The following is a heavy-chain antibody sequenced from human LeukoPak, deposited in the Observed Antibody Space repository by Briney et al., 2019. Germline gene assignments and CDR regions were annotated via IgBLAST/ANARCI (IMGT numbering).Heavy chain of an antibody. Sequence: GGSLRLSCAASGFSIKSYSMTWVLQAPGKGLEWVATISSSGGYIYYADSVKGRFTISRDNAKNTLYLQMNSLRGDDTAVYYCVRDNGGEHLWGQGTLVTVSS. CDR3: VRDNGGEHL. D-gene: IGHD3-16*01. CDR2: ISSSGGYI. V-gene: IGHV3-21*01. CDR1: GFSIKSYS. J-gene: IGHJ4*02.